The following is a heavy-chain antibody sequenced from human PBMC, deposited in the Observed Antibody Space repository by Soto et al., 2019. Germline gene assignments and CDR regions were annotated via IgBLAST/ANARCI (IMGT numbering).Heavy chain of an antibody. D-gene: IGHD4-4*01. V-gene: IGHV3-74*01. CDR2: ISNHGSDT. CDR3: ARDAYSSATH. Sequence: EVQLVESGGGLVQPGGALRLSCAASGLPFGDNWMHWVRQAPGKGLVWVSRISNHGSDTTYADSVRGRFTVSRDDAKNTLYLQMNSLRAEDTAVYYCARDAYSSATHWGHGTLVTVSS. J-gene: IGHJ4*01. CDR1: GLPFGDNW.